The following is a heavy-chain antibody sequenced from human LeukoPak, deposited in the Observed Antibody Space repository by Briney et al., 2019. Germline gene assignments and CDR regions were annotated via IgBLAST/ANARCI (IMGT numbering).Heavy chain of an antibody. D-gene: IGHD3-10*01. V-gene: IGHV3-30*04. Sequence: GGSLRLSCAASGFTFSSYAMSWVRQAPGKGLEWVAVISYDGSNKYYADSVKGRFTISRDNSKNTLYLQMNSLRAEDTAVYYCARDVAYYYGSGSYSIDYWGQGTLVTVSS. J-gene: IGHJ4*02. CDR2: ISYDGSNK. CDR3: ARDVAYYYGSGSYSIDY. CDR1: GFTFSSYA.